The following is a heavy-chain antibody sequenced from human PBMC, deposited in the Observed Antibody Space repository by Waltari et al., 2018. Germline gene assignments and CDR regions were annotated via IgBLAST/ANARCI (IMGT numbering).Heavy chain of an antibody. D-gene: IGHD3-22*01. J-gene: IGHJ4*02. CDR3: GKLDYDGNGFPNYFDH. V-gene: IGHV3-23*01. CDR2: FSDSVCRP. Sequence: EVRLLESGGGLVQPGGSLRLSCAASGSTFSSYAMTWVRQAPGTGLDCVYTFSDSVCRPSYADSVKARFTISSDHSKITLYLQMSSLRVEDTAIYYCGKLDYDGNGFPNYFDHWGQGTLVTVSS. CDR1: GSTFSSYA.